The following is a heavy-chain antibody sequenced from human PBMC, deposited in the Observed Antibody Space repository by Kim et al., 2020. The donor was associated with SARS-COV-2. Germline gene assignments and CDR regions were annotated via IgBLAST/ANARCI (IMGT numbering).Heavy chain of an antibody. CDR3: ARGGSGSYLDY. V-gene: IGHV4-59*01. D-gene: IGHD1-26*01. Sequence: SETLSLTCTVSGGSISSYYWSWIRQPPGKGLEWIGYIYYSGSTNYNPSLKSRVTISVDTSKNQFSLKLSSVTAADTAVYYCARGGSGSYLDYWGQGTLVT. J-gene: IGHJ4*02. CDR1: GGSISSYY. CDR2: IYYSGST.